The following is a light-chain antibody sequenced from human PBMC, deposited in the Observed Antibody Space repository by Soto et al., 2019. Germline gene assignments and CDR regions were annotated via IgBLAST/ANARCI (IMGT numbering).Light chain of an antibody. CDR1: QSVRSN. Sequence: EVVMTQSPATLSVSPGEGATLSCRASQSVRSNLAWYQKKPGQSHRLLISGASTRATAVPARFSGSGSGTEFTLTISSLQSEDFAVYYCQQYENWPLTFGGGTQVEIK. J-gene: IGKJ4*01. CDR2: GAS. V-gene: IGKV3-15*01. CDR3: QQYENWPLT.